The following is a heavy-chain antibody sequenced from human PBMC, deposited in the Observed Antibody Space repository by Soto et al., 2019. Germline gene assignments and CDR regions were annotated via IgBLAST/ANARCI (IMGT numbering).Heavy chain of an antibody. CDR2: ISAYSRST. J-gene: IGHJ5*02. D-gene: IGHD4-4*01. CDR3: ARTRVESQAAYSWFDP. Sequence: ASVKVSCKTSGYSLGSYTNRRVRQAPGQGLEQMGWISAYSRSTDYAQKFKGRVTMSTDTSTSTAYMELRSLKSDDTAVYFCARTRVESQAAYSWFDPWGRGHLVTVSS. V-gene: IGHV1-18*01. CDR1: GYSLGSYT.